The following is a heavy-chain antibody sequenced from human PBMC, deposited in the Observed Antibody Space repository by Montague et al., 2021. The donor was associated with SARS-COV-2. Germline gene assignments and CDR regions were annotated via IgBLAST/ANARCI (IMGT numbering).Heavy chain of an antibody. CDR3: AKVKHVLYDSWSGYRGGYFDY. Sequence: SLRLSFAASGFTFSSYAMSWVRQAPGKGLEWVSVIYSGGSSTYYADSVKGRFTIFRGNSKKTLYLQMHSLRAEDTAVYYCAKVKHVLYDSWSGYRGGYFDYWGQGTLVTVSS. V-gene: IGHV3-23*03. D-gene: IGHD3-3*01. CDR1: GFTFSSYA. CDR2: IYSGGSST. J-gene: IGHJ4*02.